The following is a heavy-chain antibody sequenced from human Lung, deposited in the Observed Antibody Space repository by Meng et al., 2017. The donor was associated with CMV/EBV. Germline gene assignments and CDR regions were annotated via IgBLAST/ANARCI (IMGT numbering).Heavy chain of an antibody. D-gene: IGHD3-16*01. J-gene: IGHJ3*02. V-gene: IGHV6-1*01. CDR3: ERDDGMGLDAFDI. Sequence: SCAISGDSVSSNSAAWNWIRQSPSRGLEWLGRTYYRSRWYNDYAPSVKSRITINPDTSKYQFSLQLHSVTPDDTAVYYCERDDGMGLDAFDIWGQGTXVTVSS. CDR1: GDSVSSNSAA. CDR2: TYYRSRWYN.